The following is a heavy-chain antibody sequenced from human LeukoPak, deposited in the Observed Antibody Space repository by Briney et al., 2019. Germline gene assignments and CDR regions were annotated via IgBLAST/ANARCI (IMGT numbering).Heavy chain of an antibody. Sequence: GGSLRLSCAASGFTFSSYVMTWVRQAPGKGLEWVSSISVGDRSAYYADSVKGRFTISRDNARNTLYLQRNSLRAEDTALYYCARDYDKDCWGQGTLVTVSS. CDR2: ISVGDRSA. CDR1: GFTFSSYV. CDR3: ARDYDKDC. J-gene: IGHJ4*02. D-gene: IGHD3-22*01. V-gene: IGHV3-23*01.